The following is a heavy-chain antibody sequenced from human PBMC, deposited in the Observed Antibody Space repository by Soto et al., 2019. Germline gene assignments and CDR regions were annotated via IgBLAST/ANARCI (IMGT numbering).Heavy chain of an antibody. CDR1: GGSISSYY. CDR2: IYYSGST. Sequence: ETLSLTCTVSGGSISSYYWSWIRQPPGKGLEWIGYIYYSGSTNYNPSLKSRVTISVDTSKNQFSLKLSSVSAADTAVYFCAGDRSNSPDYFDYWGQGTLVTVSS. J-gene: IGHJ4*02. D-gene: IGHD6-6*01. V-gene: IGHV4-59*12. CDR3: AGDRSNSPDYFDY.